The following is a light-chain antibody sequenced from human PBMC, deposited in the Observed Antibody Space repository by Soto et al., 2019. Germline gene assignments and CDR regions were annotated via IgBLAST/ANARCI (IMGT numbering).Light chain of an antibody. CDR2: EVS. CDR1: SSDVGAYDF. CDR3: SSYTTTITVV. V-gene: IGLV2-14*01. J-gene: IGLJ3*02. Sequence: QTVVTQPASVSGSPGQSITISCTGTSSDVGAYDFVSWYQHHPGKAPKLIIYEVSNRPSGVSGRFSGSKSGSTASLTISGLQAEDEADYYCSSYTTTITVVFGGGTKLTVL.